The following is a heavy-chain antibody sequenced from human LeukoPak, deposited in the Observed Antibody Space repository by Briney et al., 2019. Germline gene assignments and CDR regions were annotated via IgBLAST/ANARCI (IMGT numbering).Heavy chain of an antibody. J-gene: IGHJ3*02. V-gene: IGHV4-61*02. D-gene: IGHD6-25*01. CDR3: ARRGGLAFDI. CDR1: GGSISSGSYY. CDR2: IYTSGST. Sequence: SETLSLTCTVSGGSISSGSYYWSWIRQPAGKGLEWIGRIYTSGSTNYNPSLKSRVTISVDTSKNQFSLKLSSVTAADTAVYYCARRGGLAFDIWGQGTMVTVSS.